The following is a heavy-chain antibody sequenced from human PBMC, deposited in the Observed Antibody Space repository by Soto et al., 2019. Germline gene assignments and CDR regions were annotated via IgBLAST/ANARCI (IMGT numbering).Heavy chain of an antibody. D-gene: IGHD2-2*01. CDR1: GGSISSGSYY. Sequence: SETLSLTCTVSGGSISSGSYYWSWIRQHPGKGLEWIGYIYYSGITNYNQSLKSRLTISVDTSKNQFSLKLSSVTAADTAVYYCAREVVVPAATPYYYYMDVWGKGTTVTVSS. CDR3: AREVVVPAATPYYYYMDV. V-gene: IGHV4-31*03. J-gene: IGHJ6*03. CDR2: IYYSGIT.